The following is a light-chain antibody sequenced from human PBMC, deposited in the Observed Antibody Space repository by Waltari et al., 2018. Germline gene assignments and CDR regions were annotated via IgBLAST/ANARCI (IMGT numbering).Light chain of an antibody. Sequence: DIVMTQSPDSVAVSLGERATISCKSGQSVFYSSDNKNYLAWYQQRPGQPPTLLIYWASTRESGVPARFSGSGSGTDFTLTISSLQAEDVAVYYCQQYYTAPWTFGQGTKVEI. CDR3: QQYYTAPWT. J-gene: IGKJ1*01. CDR1: QSVFYSSDNKNY. CDR2: WAS. V-gene: IGKV4-1*01.